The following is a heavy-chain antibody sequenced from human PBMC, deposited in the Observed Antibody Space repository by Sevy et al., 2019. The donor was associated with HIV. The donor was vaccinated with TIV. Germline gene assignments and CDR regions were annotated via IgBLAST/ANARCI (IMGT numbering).Heavy chain of an antibody. D-gene: IGHD2-15*01. CDR2: LNPNTGDT. CDR1: GYTFSVHY. Sequence: ASVKVSCSTSGYTFSVHYIYWVRQAAGQGLEWMGWLNPNTGDTNFSPNFQGRVTMTRDSAINTAYMELSRLTSADTAVYFCARLRYSEPSGQDYGGGADCLDYWGQGTLVTVSS. CDR3: ARLRYSEPSGQDYGGGADCLDY. V-gene: IGHV1-2*02. J-gene: IGHJ4*02.